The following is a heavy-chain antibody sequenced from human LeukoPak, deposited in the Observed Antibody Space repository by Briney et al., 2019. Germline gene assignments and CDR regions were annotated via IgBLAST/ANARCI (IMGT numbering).Heavy chain of an antibody. J-gene: IGHJ2*01. CDR3: ARDPGHCSSTSCNFLGDWYFDL. CDR1: GFTFSSYS. D-gene: IGHD2-2*01. V-gene: IGHV3-21*01. CDR2: ISSSSSYI. Sequence: GGSLRLSCAASGFTFSSYSMNWVRQAPGKGLEWVSSISSSSSYIYYADSVKGRFTISRDNAKNSLYLQMNSLRAEDTAVYYCARDPGHCSSTSCNFLGDWYFDLWGRGTLVTVSS.